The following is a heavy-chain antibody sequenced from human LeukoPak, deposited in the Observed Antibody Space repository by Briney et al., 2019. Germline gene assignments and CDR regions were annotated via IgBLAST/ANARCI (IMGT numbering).Heavy chain of an antibody. V-gene: IGHV1-2*02. CDR2: INPNSGGT. CDR3: ARALKVPRAPYDY. Sequence: GASVKVSCKASGYTFTGYYMHWVRQAPGQGLEWMGWINPNSGGTNYAQKFQSRVTMTRDTSISTAYMELSSLRSEDTAVYYCARALKVPRAPYDYWGQGTLVTVSS. J-gene: IGHJ4*02. CDR1: GYTFTGYY. D-gene: IGHD4/OR15-4a*01.